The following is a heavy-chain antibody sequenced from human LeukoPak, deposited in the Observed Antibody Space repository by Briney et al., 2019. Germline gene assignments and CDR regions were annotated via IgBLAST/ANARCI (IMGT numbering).Heavy chain of an antibody. J-gene: IGHJ5*02. CDR1: GGSISSSNW. D-gene: IGHD1-1*01. Sequence: SETLSLTCAVSGGSISSSNWWSWVRQPPGKGLEWIGEIYHSGSTNYNPSLKSRVTISVDKSKNQFSLDLSSVTAADTAVYYCAVEQNWNDGGNWFDPWGQGTLVTVSS. CDR2: IYHSGST. CDR3: AVEQNWNDGGNWFDP. V-gene: IGHV4-4*02.